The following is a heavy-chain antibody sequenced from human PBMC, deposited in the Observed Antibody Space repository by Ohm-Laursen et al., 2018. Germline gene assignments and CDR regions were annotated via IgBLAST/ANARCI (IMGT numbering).Heavy chain of an antibody. J-gene: IGHJ3*02. CDR2: ISWDGGST. D-gene: IGHD3-10*01. CDR3: AKGGYYYGSGSNQGAFDI. Sequence: SLRLSCAAPGFTFDDYTMHWVRQAPGKGLEWVSLISWDGGSTYYADSVKGRFTISRDNSKNSLYLQMNSLRTEDTALYYCAKGGYYYGSGSNQGAFDIWGQGTMVTVSS. CDR1: GFTFDDYT. V-gene: IGHV3-43*01.